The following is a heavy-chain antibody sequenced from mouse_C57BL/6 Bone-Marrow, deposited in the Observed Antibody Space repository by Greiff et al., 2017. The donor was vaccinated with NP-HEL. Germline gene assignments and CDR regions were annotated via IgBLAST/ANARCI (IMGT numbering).Heavy chain of an antibody. Sequence: EVKLMESGGGLVQPGGSLSLSCAASGFTFTDYYMSWVRQPPGKALEWLGFIRNKANGYTTEYSASVKGRFTISRDNSQSILYLQMNALRAEDSATYYCASCPGRAWFAYWGQGTLVTVSA. V-gene: IGHV7-3*01. J-gene: IGHJ3*01. CDR3: ASCPGRAWFAY. CDR2: IRNKANGYTT. CDR1: GFTFTDYY.